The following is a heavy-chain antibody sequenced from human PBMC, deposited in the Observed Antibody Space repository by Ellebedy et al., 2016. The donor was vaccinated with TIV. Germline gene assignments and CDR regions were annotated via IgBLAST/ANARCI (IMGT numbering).Heavy chain of an antibody. CDR2: ISYDGSEK. CDR3: ASPDY. CDR1: GINFRAYS. Sequence: GGSLRLXCAASGINFRAYSMHWVRQAPGEGLEWVAVISYDGSEKYYADSVKGRFTISRDNSKNTLFLQMNSLRADDTGVYYCASPDYWGQGTLVTVSS. V-gene: IGHV3-30*04. J-gene: IGHJ4*02.